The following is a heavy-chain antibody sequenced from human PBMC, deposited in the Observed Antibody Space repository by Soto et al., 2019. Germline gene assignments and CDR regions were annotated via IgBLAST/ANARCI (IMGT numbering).Heavy chain of an antibody. V-gene: IGHV4-30-2*06. Sequence: PSETLSLTCVVSGGSISSGGYSWNWIRQSPGKGLEWIGYIYHSGSTYYNPSLKSRVTLSVDRSKNQFSLKLSSVTAADTAVYYCARFTIPGGFDPWGQGTLVTVSS. CDR2: IYHSGST. J-gene: IGHJ5*02. D-gene: IGHD2-21*01. CDR1: GGSISSGGYS. CDR3: ARFTIPGGFDP.